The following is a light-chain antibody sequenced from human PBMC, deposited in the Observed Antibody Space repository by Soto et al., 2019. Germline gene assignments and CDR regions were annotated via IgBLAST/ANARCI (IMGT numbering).Light chain of an antibody. Sequence: QSVLTQPPSASGTPGQRVTISCSGSSSNIGTNTVNWYQQFPRSAPKLLMYSSNQRPSGVPDRFSGSKSGTSASLAISGLQSEDEADYYCAAWDGSMTVVLFGGGTTVTVL. CDR3: AAWDGSMTVVL. CDR2: SSN. CDR1: SSNIGTNT. J-gene: IGLJ3*02. V-gene: IGLV1-44*01.